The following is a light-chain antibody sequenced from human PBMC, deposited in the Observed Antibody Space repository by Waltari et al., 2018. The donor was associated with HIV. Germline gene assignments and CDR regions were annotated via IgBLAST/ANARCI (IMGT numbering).Light chain of an antibody. V-gene: IGKV1-9*01. CDR2: AAS. CDR3: QQLNGYPR. Sequence: DIHLTQSPSFLSASVGDRVTITCRASLGINSYLAWYQQNPGKAPKLLIYAASTLQSGVPSRFSGSRSGTEFTLTISSLQPEDFATYYCQQLNGYPRFAGGTRVEVK. J-gene: IGKJ4*01. CDR1: LGINSY.